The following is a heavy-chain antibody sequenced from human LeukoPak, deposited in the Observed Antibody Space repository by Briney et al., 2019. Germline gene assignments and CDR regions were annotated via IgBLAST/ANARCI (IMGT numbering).Heavy chain of an antibody. D-gene: IGHD3-22*01. CDR3: AKLTTMIVVAPTVDY. CDR2: ISGSGGST. V-gene: IGHV3-23*01. J-gene: IGHJ4*02. Sequence: GGSLRLSCAASGFTFSSYAMSWVRQAPGKGLEWVSAISGSGGSTYYADSVKGRFTISRDNSKNTLYLQMNSLRAEDTAVYYCAKLTTMIVVAPTVDYWGQGTLVTVSS. CDR1: GFTFSSYA.